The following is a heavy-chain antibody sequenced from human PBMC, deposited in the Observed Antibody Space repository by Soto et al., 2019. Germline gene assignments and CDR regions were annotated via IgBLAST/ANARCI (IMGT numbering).Heavy chain of an antibody. CDR1: GYTFTSYD. Sequence: QVQLVQSGAEVKKPGASVKVSCKASGYTFTSYDINWVRQATGQGLEWMGWMNPNSGNTGYAQKFQGRVTMTRNTSISKAYMELSSLRSEDKAVYYCARAPRPYYGDYLFDYWGQGNLVTVSS. CDR3: ARAPRPYYGDYLFDY. V-gene: IGHV1-8*01. J-gene: IGHJ4*02. D-gene: IGHD4-17*01. CDR2: MNPNSGNT.